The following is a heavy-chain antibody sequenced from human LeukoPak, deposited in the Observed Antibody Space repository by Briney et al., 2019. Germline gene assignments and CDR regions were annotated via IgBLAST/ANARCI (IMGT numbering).Heavy chain of an antibody. CDR3: ARGRVYSSSSIVH. V-gene: IGHV3-30-3*01. D-gene: IGHD6-6*01. CDR1: GFTFSSYA. CDR2: ISYDGSNK. J-gene: IGHJ4*02. Sequence: PGGSLRLSCAASGFTFSSYAMHWVRQAPGKGLEWVAVISYDGSNKYYADSVKGRFTISRDNSKNTLYLQMNSLRAEDTAVYYCARGRVYSSSSIVHWGQGTLVTVSS.